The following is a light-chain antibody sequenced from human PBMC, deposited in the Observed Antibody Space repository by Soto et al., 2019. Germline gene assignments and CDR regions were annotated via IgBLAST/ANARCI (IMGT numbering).Light chain of an antibody. CDR1: QSVSSDS. V-gene: IGKV3-20*01. CDR2: GAS. J-gene: IGKJ1*01. CDR3: HQYGSSQKT. Sequence: EIVLTQSPGTLSLSPGERATLSCRASQSVSSDSLAWYQQKPGQAPRLLIYGASSRATGIPDRFSGSGSGTDFTLSISRREPEDFAVYYCHQYGSSQKTFGQGTKVEI.